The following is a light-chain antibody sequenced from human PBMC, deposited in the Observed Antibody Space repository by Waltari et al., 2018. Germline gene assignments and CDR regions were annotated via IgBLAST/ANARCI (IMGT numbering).Light chain of an antibody. CDR2: GAS. CDR1: QGVSSS. Sequence: EIVMTQSPATLSVSPGERATLSCRASQGVSSSLAWYQEKPGQAPRLLIYGASTRATGIPGRISGSGSGAEFTLTISSLQSEDSAVYYCQQYNARPRTFGQGTKLEVK. CDR3: QQYNARPRT. V-gene: IGKV3-15*01. J-gene: IGKJ1*01.